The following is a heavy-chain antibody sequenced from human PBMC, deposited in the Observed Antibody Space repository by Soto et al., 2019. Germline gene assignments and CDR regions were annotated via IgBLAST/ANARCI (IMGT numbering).Heavy chain of an antibody. CDR1: GGTFSSYA. V-gene: IGHV1-69*06. CDR2: IIPTFGTA. Sequence: GASVKVSCKASGGTFSSYAISWVRQAPGQGLEWMGGIIPTFGTANYAQKSQGRVTITADKSTSTAYMELSSLRSEDTAVYYCARAAYCGGDCYRGYFQHWGQGTLVTVSS. CDR3: ARAAYCGGDCYRGYFQH. J-gene: IGHJ1*01. D-gene: IGHD2-21*02.